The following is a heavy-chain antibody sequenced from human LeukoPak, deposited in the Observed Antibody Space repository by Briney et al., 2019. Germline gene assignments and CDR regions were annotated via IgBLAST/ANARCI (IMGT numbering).Heavy chain of an antibody. CDR2: IYYSGST. D-gene: IGHD3-22*01. CDR3: ARAREYYYDSSGRAPFFDI. Sequence: SETLSLTCTVSGGSFSTYYWSWIRQHPGKGLEWIGYIYYSGSTYDNPSLKSRVTISVDTSKNQFSLKLNFVTAADTAVYYCARAREYYYDSSGRAPFFDIWGQGTMVTVSS. J-gene: IGHJ3*02. CDR1: GGSFSTYY. V-gene: IGHV4-59*06.